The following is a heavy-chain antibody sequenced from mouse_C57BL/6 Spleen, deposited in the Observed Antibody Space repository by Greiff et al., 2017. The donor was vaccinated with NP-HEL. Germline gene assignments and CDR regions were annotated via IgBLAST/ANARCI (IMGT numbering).Heavy chain of an antibody. D-gene: IGHD2-2*01. CDR3: VRQEGYDSAWFAY. V-gene: IGHV10-1*01. J-gene: IGHJ3*01. Sequence: VKDRFTISRDDSESMLYLQMNNLKTEDTAMYYCVRQEGYDSAWFAYWGQGTLVTVSA.